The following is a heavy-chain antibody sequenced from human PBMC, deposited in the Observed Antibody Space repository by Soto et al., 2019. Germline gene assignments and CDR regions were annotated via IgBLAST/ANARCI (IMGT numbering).Heavy chain of an antibody. J-gene: IGHJ6*02. CDR3: ASLPTLRYFDWHANRRGGMDV. D-gene: IGHD3-9*01. Sequence: EVQLVESGGGLVQPGGSLRLSCAASGFTFSSYEMNWVRQAPGKGLEWVSYISSSGSTIYYADSVKGRFTISRDNAKNSLYLQMNSLRAEDTAVYYCASLPTLRYFDWHANRRGGMDVWGQGTTVTVSS. V-gene: IGHV3-48*03. CDR2: ISSSGSTI. CDR1: GFTFSSYE.